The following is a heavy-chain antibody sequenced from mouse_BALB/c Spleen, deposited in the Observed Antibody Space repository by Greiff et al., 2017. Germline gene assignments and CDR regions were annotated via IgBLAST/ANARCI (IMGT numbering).Heavy chain of an antibody. D-gene: IGHD1-2*01. CDR2: ISYDGSN. CDR3: ARERDYGYPDY. J-gene: IGHJ2*01. V-gene: IGHV3-6*02. Sequence: EVKVEESGPGLVKPSQSLSLTCSVTGYSITSGYYWNWIRQFPGNKLEWMGYISYDGSNNYNPSLKNRISITRDTSKNQFFLKLNSVTTEDTATYYCARERDYGYPDYWGQGTTLTVSS. CDR1: GYSITSGYY.